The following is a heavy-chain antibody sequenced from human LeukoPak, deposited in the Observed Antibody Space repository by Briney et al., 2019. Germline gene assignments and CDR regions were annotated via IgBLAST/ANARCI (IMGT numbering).Heavy chain of an antibody. V-gene: IGHV3-21*01. CDR3: ARNIAARAEGKAFDI. Sequence: PGGSLRLSCAASGFTFSSYSMNWVRQAPGKGLDWVSSISSSSSYIYYADSVKGRFTISRDNAKNSLYLQMNSLRAEDTAVYYCARNIAARAEGKAFDIWGQGTMVTVSS. J-gene: IGHJ3*02. CDR2: ISSSSSYI. D-gene: IGHD6-6*01. CDR1: GFTFSSYS.